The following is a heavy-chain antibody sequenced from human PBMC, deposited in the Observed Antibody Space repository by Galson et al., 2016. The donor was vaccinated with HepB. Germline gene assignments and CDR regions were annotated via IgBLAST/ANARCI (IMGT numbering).Heavy chain of an antibody. Sequence: SLRLSCAASGFTFKNAWMSWVRQAPGKGLEWVGRIKNRADGGARDYAAPVKDRFTLSRDDSRNMVYLQMNSLKSEGTAVYYCATGTIGLLWGKGTTVTVSS. V-gene: IGHV3-15*01. CDR3: ATGTIGLL. CDR1: GFTFKNAW. D-gene: IGHD3-9*01. CDR2: IKNRADGGAR. J-gene: IGHJ6*04.